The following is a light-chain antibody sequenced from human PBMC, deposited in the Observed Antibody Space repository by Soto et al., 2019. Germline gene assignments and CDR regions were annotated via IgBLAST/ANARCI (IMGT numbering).Light chain of an antibody. J-gene: IGKJ5*01. V-gene: IGKV1-5*01. CDR2: DAS. CDR1: QTISNW. Sequence: DIQMTQSPSTLSASVGDRVTITCRASQTISNWLAWYQQKPGKAPTLLIYDASTLARGVPSRFSGTGSGTEFTLSIDSLQPDDFATYYCQQYHTSSITFGQGTRLEIK. CDR3: QQYHTSSIT.